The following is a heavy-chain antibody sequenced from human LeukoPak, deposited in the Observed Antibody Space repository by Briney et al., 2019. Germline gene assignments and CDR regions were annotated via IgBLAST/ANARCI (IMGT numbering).Heavy chain of an antibody. CDR2: ISSSGTYI. D-gene: IGHD2-2*01. Sequence: GGSLRLSCAASGFTFSDYGMNWVRVAPGNGPGWVSRISSSGTYIDYRDSVKGRFTISRDNSRSALYLQVDSLRAEDTAVYYCARGQGYCSSTRCSPGYYMDVWGTGTTVTV. J-gene: IGHJ6*03. CDR3: ARGQGYCSSTRCSPGYYMDV. CDR1: GFTFSDYG. V-gene: IGHV3-21*06.